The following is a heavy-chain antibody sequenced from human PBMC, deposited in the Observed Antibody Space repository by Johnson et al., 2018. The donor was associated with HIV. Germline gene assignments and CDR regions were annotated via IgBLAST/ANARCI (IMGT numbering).Heavy chain of an antibody. J-gene: IGHJ3*02. CDR2: INWNGGST. Sequence: EVQLVESGGGLVQPGRSLRLSCAASGFTFDDYAMHWVRQAPGKGLEWVSGINWNGGSTGYADSVKGRFTISRDNAKNSLYLQMNSLRAEDTALYYCARDTGETGPILQAFDIWGQGTMVTVSS. D-gene: IGHD1-1*01. CDR3: ARDTGETGPILQAFDI. CDR1: GFTFDDYA. V-gene: IGHV3-9*01.